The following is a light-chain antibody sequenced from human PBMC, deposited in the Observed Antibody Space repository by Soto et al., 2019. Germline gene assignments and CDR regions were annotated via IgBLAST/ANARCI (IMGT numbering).Light chain of an antibody. CDR2: GAS. CDR1: QSVSSSY. V-gene: IGKV3-20*01. Sequence: EIVLTQSPGTLSLSPGERATLSCRASQSVSSSYLAWYRQKPGQAPRLLIYGASSRATGIPDRFSGSGSGTDFTLTISRLEPEDFAVYYCQQYGSSPRITFGGGTKVDIK. CDR3: QQYGSSPRIT. J-gene: IGKJ4*01.